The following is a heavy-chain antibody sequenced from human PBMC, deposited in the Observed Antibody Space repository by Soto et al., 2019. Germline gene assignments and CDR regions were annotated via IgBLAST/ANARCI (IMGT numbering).Heavy chain of an antibody. V-gene: IGHV5-10-1*01. CDR3: ARQAKYSSGWTY. CDR2: IDPSDSYT. CDR1: GYSFTSYW. D-gene: IGHD6-19*01. Sequence: RESLKISCKGSGYSFTSYWISWVRQMPGKGLEWMGRIDPSDSYTNYSPSFQGHVTISADKSISTAYLQWSSLKASDTAMYYCARQAKYSSGWTYWGQGTLVTVSS. J-gene: IGHJ4*02.